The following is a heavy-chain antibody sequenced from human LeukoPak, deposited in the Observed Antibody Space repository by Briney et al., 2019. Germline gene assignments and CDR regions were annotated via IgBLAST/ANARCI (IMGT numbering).Heavy chain of an antibody. D-gene: IGHD6-13*01. J-gene: IGHJ6*02. CDR3: ARSSSSWYYYYGMDV. CDR1: GGSITRSSYY. Sequence: SETLSLTCTVSGGSITRSSYYWGWIRQPPGKGLEWIGRIYTSGSTNYNPSLKSRVTMSVDTSKNQFSLKLSSVTAADTAVYYCARSSSSWYYYYGMDVWGQGTTVTVSS. CDR2: IYTSGST. V-gene: IGHV4-39*07.